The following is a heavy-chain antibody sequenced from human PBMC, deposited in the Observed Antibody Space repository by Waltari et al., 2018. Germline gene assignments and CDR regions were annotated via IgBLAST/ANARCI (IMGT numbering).Heavy chain of an antibody. Sequence: EVQLVESGGGLVQPGRSLRLSCTASGFTFGDYAMSWVRQAPGKGLEWVGFIRSKAYGGTTEYAASVKGRFTISRDNSKNTLYLQMNSLRAEDTAVYYCAKAWSEQWPGDFDYWGQGTLVTVSS. CDR1: GFTFGDYA. CDR2: IRSKAYGGTT. CDR3: AKAWSEQWPGDFDY. V-gene: IGHV3-49*04. D-gene: IGHD7-27*01. J-gene: IGHJ4*02.